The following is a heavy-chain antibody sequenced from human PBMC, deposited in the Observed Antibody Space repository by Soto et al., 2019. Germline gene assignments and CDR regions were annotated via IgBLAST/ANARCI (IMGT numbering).Heavy chain of an antibody. CDR3: ARDRYCSGGSCYSENDY. D-gene: IGHD2-15*01. V-gene: IGHV1-69*13. J-gene: IGHJ4*02. Sequence: ASVKVSCKASGGTFSSYAIGWVRQAPGQGLEWMGGIIPIFGTANYAQKFQGRVTITADESTSTAYMELSSLRSEDTAVYYCARDRYCSGGSCYSENDYWGQGTLVTVSS. CDR1: GGTFSSYA. CDR2: IIPIFGTA.